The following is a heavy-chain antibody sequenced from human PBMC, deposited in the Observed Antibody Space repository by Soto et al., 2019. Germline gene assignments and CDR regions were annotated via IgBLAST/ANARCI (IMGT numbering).Heavy chain of an antibody. CDR2: IIPMFGTA. CDR1: GGTFNTFA. CDR3: AKDYSLGSYGYMSWFDP. J-gene: IGHJ5*02. V-gene: IGHV1-69*01. D-gene: IGHD5-18*01. Sequence: QVQLVQSGAEVKKPGSSVKVSCMASGGTFNTFAISWVRQAPGQGLECMGGIIPMFGTAHYAQKIQGRVTITADESTRTVYMELSSLRSEDTAVYYCAKDYSLGSYGYMSWFDPWGQGTLVTVSS.